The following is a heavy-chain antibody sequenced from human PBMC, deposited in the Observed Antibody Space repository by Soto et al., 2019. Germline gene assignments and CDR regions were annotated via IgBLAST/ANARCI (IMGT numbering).Heavy chain of an antibody. CDR2: IYHTGNT. CDR1: GGSISSSSW. J-gene: IGHJ5*02. D-gene: IGHD4-17*01. Sequence: TLSLTCAVSGGSISSSSWWSWVRQPPGKGLEWIGEIYHTGNTNYNPSLESRVTISVDTSKNQFSLKLSSVTAADTAVYYCARGINDYPNWFDPWGQGTLVTVSS. V-gene: IGHV4-4*02. CDR3: ARGINDYPNWFDP.